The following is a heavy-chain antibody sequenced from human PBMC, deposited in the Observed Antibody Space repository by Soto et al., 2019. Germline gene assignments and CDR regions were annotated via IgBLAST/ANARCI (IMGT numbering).Heavy chain of an antibody. J-gene: IGHJ5*02. CDR3: ARDSGYSSSSWFDP. D-gene: IGHD6-6*01. CDR1: GFPFSSYS. V-gene: IGHV3-21*01. Sequence: GGSLRLSCAASGFPFSSYSMNWVRQAPGKGLEWVSSISSSSRYIYYADSVKGRFTISRDNAKNSLFLQMNSLRAEDSAVYFCARDSGYSSSSWFDPWGQGTLVTVSS. CDR2: ISSSSRYI.